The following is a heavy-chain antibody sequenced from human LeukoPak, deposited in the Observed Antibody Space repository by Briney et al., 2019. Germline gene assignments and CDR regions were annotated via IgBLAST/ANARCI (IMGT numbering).Heavy chain of an antibody. CDR2: ISGSGGST. CDR3: AKDFYGSGSYFNYYYYMDV. Sequence: GGSLRLSCAASRFTFSSYGMSWVRQAPGKGLEWVSAISGSGGSTYYADSVKGRFTISRDNSKNTLYLQMNSLRAEDTAVYYCAKDFYGSGSYFNYYYYMDVWGKGTTVTISS. V-gene: IGHV3-23*01. J-gene: IGHJ6*03. D-gene: IGHD3-10*01. CDR1: RFTFSSYG.